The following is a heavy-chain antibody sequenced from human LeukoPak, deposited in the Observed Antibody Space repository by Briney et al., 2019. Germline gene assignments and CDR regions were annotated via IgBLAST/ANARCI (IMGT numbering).Heavy chain of an antibody. J-gene: IGHJ5*02. CDR2: IYYSGGT. CDR1: GGSISSYY. CDR3: ASYGNYKWFEP. Sequence: SETLSLTCAVSGGSISSYYWSWVRQPPGKGLEWVGYIYYSGGTTYNPSLKSRVTISIDTTKNQLSLKLSSVTAADTAVYYCASYGNYKWFEPWGQGTLVPVSS. D-gene: IGHD1-1*01. V-gene: IGHV4-59*01.